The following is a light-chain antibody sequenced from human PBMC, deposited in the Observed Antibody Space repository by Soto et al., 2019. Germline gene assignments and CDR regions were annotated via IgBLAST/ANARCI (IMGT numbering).Light chain of an antibody. J-gene: IGKJ5*01. CDR1: QSVSTY. CDR2: DAS. CDR3: QQRRSWPPTIT. Sequence: EIVLTQSPATLSLSPGERATLSCRASQSVSTYLAWYQQRPGQAPRLLIYDASYRATDIPPRFSGSGSGTDFTLSISSLEPEDVAVYYCQQRRSWPPTITFGQGTRLDIK. V-gene: IGKV3-11*01.